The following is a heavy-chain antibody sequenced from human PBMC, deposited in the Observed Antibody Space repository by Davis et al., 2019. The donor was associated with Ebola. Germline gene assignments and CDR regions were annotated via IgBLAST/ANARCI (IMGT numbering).Heavy chain of an antibody. V-gene: IGHV3-21*01. CDR3: ARDLPGGDWYFDL. J-gene: IGHJ2*01. CDR1: GFTFSTYT. CDR2: ISPNSNYI. Sequence: GGSLRLSCAASGFTFSTYTMIWVRQAPGKGLERVSSISPNSNYIYDADSVKGRFTISRDNSKNTLYLQMSSLRAEDTAVYYCARDLPGGDWYFDLWGRGTLVTVSS. D-gene: IGHD1-14*01.